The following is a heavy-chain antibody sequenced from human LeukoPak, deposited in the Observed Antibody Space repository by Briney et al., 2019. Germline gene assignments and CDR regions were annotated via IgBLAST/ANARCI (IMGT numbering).Heavy chain of an antibody. V-gene: IGHV4-39*01. CDR1: GGSISSSSSY. CDR2: IYYSGST. D-gene: IGHD6-13*01. J-gene: IGHJ4*02. CDR3: ARQTQQLVQGTDY. Sequence: PSETLSLTCTVSGGSISSSSSYWGWIRQPPGKGLEWIGSIYYSGSTYYNPSLKSRVTISVDTSKNQFSLKLSSVTAADTAVYYCARQTQQLVQGTDYWGQGTLVTVSS.